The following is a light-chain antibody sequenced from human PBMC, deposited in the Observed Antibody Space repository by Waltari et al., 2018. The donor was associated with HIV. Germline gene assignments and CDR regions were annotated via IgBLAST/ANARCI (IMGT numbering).Light chain of an antibody. J-gene: IGKJ1*01. CDR3: QHSYISPWT. Sequence: DIHLTQSPSSLSASVGDRVTITCRASQTVRTYLNWYQQKPGKAPHLLVYAASTLHTGVPSRFSGSGSETYFTLTINSLQPDDFATYFCQHSYISPWTFGQGTKVE. CDR1: QTVRTY. CDR2: AAS. V-gene: IGKV1-39*01.